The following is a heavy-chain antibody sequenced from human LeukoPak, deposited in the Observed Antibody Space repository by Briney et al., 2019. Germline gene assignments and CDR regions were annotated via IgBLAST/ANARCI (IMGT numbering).Heavy chain of an antibody. CDR2: ITGGGTTI. J-gene: IGHJ6*02. CDR3: AREWRTDSVHYYYYYGLDV. D-gene: IGHD3-3*01. Sequence: GGSLRLSCAASGFTFSDYYMSWIRQTPGKGLEWLPYITGGGTTIYHADSVKGRFTISRDNAKNALYLQMNSLRAEDTAVYYCAREWRTDSVHYYYYYGLDVWGQGTTVTVSS. CDR1: GFTFSDYY. V-gene: IGHV3-11*01.